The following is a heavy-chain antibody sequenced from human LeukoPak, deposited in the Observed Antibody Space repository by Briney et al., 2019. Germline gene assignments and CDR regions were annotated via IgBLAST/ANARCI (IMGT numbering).Heavy chain of an antibody. CDR1: GGSISSSSYY. D-gene: IGHD6-13*01. CDR2: IYYSGST. J-gene: IGHJ5*02. V-gene: IGHV4-39*07. Sequence: SETLSLTCTVSGGSISSSSYYWGWIRQPPGKGLEWIGSIYYSGSTYYNPSLKSRVTISVDASKNQFSLKLSSVTAADTAVYFCARGMAAAYDHNWFDPWGPGTLVTVSS. CDR3: ARGMAAAYDHNWFDP.